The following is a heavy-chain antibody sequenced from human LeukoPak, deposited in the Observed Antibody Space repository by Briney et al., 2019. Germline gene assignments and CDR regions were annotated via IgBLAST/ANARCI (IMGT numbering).Heavy chain of an antibody. CDR1: GDTFSSYA. D-gene: IGHD6-6*01. V-gene: IGHV1-69*05. CDR2: IIPIFGTA. Sequence: SVKVSCKASGDTFSSYAISWVRQAPGQGLEWMGRIIPIFGTANYAQKFQGRVTITTDESTSTAYMELSSLRSEDTAVYYCAREIEGIAARYYFDYWGQGTLVTVSS. CDR3: AREIEGIAARYYFDY. J-gene: IGHJ4*02.